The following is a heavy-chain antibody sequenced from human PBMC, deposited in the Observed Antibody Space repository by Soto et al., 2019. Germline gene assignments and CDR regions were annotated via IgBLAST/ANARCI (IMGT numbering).Heavy chain of an antibody. CDR2: INPNSGGT. J-gene: IGHJ5*02. D-gene: IGHD3-3*01. V-gene: IGHV1-2*02. CDR1: GGTFSSYA. CDR3: ARAYDFWSGYYGFDP. Sequence: ASVKVSCKASGGTFSSYAISWVRQAPGQGLEWMGWINPNSGGTNYAQKFQGRVTMTRDTSISTAYMELSRLRSDDTAVYYCARAYDFWSGYYGFDPWGQGTLVTVSS.